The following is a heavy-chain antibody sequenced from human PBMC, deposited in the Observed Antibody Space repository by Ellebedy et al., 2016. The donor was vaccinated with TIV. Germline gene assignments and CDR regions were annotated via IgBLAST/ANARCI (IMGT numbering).Heavy chain of an antibody. CDR2: ISAYNGNT. Sequence: ASVKVSCXASGYTFTSYGISWVRQAPGQGLEWMGWISAYNGNTNYAQKLQGRVTMTTDTSTSTAYMELRSLRSDDTAVYYCAKTQGGGYYYGMDVWGQGTTVTVSS. V-gene: IGHV1-18*01. CDR3: AKTQGGGYYYGMDV. J-gene: IGHJ6*02. D-gene: IGHD1-26*01. CDR1: GYTFTSYG.